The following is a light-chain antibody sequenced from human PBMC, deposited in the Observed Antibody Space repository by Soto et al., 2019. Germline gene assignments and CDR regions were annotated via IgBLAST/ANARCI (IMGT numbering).Light chain of an antibody. Sequence: QSALTQPASVSGSPGQSITISCTGTSTDVGSYSLVSWYQQYPGKAPKVMIYEVSKRPAGVSNRFSGSKSGNTASLTISGLQAEDEADYYCCSYAVGSTYVFGTGTKLTVL. J-gene: IGLJ1*01. CDR1: STDVGSYSL. CDR3: CSYAVGSTYV. V-gene: IGLV2-23*02. CDR2: EVS.